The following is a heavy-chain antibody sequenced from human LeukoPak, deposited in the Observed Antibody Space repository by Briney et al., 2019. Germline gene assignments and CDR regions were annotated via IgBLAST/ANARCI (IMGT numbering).Heavy chain of an antibody. J-gene: IGHJ4*02. CDR2: IAYDGSNK. CDR3: AREPVPDSGIYTVPFDY. Sequence: PGGSLRLSCAASGFSFSTYGMHWVRQAPGKGLEWVAVIAYDGSNKYYADSVKGRFTISRDNPKNTLYLQMNSLRAEDTAVYYCAREPVPDSGIYTVPFDYWGQGTLVTVSS. V-gene: IGHV3-30*03. D-gene: IGHD3-10*01. CDR1: GFSFSTYG.